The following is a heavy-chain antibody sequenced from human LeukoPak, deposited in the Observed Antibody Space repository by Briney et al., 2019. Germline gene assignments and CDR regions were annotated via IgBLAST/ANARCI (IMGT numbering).Heavy chain of an antibody. CDR1: GFTFSSYG. CDR3: ARAAYDSSGYLTL. Sequence: PGGSLRLSCAASGFTFSSYGMHWVRQAPGKGLEWVAVIWYDGTNKYYADSVKGRFTISRDSSKNTLYLQMNSLRAEDTALYYCARAAYDSSGYLTLWDQGTLVTVSS. J-gene: IGHJ4*02. V-gene: IGHV3-33*01. D-gene: IGHD3-22*01. CDR2: IWYDGTNK.